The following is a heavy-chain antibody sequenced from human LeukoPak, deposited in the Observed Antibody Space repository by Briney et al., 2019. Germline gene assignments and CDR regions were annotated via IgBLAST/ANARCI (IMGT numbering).Heavy chain of an antibody. D-gene: IGHD1-26*01. V-gene: IGHV1-2*06. CDR3: VREITRATTYFDS. CDR1: GYTFNGYY. CDR2: INPNNGDT. J-gene: IGHJ4*02. Sequence: ASVKVSCKASGYTFNGYYIHWVRQAPGQGLEWMGRINPNNGDTNYAQKFPGRVTLTRDTSIGTAYMELSSLRSDDTAMYYCVREITRATTYFDSWGQGTLVTVSS.